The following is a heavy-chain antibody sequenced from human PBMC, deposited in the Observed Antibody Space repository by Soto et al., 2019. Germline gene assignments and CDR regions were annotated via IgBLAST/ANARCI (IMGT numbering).Heavy chain of an antibody. J-gene: IGHJ4*02. CDR3: ASYDFWSGYYTGFRGY. D-gene: IGHD3-3*01. Sequence: EVQLLESGGGLVQPGGSLRLSCAASGFTFNSYAMSWVRQAPGKGLEWVSAISGSGGSTYYADSVKGRFTISRDNSKNTLYLQMNSLRAEDTAVYYCASYDFWSGYYTGFRGYWGQGTLVTVSS. CDR1: GFTFNSYA. V-gene: IGHV3-23*01. CDR2: ISGSGGST.